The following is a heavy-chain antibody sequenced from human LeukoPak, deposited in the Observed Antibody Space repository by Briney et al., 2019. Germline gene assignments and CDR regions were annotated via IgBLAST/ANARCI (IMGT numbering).Heavy chain of an antibody. CDR1: GYTFTSYN. J-gene: IGHJ4*02. Sequence: ASVKVSCKASGYTFTSYNINWVRQAPGQGLEWMGWINSYSGKTRYAQKFLDRVTMTTDTSTSTAYMELRSLRSGDTAVYYCARAYWDLPYFDYWGQGTLFIVSS. D-gene: IGHD2-8*02. CDR3: ARAYWDLPYFDY. V-gene: IGHV1-18*01. CDR2: INSYSGKT.